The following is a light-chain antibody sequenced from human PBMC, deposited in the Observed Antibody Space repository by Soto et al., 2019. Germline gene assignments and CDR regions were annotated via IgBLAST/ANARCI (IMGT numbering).Light chain of an antibody. Sequence: QSVLTQPPSTSGTPGQRVTISCSGSPSNIGSNTVNWYQQLPGAAPKLLLYMDDQRPSGLPARFSGSRSGTSASLAISGLQSEDEADYYCATWDDSLKGWVFGGGTKVTVL. CDR1: PSNIGSNT. J-gene: IGLJ3*02. V-gene: IGLV1-44*01. CDR2: MDD. CDR3: ATWDDSLKGWV.